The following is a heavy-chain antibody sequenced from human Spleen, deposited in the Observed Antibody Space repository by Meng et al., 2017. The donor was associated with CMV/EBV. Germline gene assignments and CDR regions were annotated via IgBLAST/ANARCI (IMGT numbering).Heavy chain of an antibody. Sequence: GGSLRLSCAASGFTFYNYALSWVRQAPGKGLEWVSAIIDSGGSTYYADSVQGRFTISRDNSKNTLDLQMNSLRAEDTAVYYCAKSATMVTWYFDLWGRGTRVTVSS. CDR3: AKSATMVTWYFDL. D-gene: IGHD5-18*01. V-gene: IGHV3-23*01. CDR2: IIDSGGST. J-gene: IGHJ2*01. CDR1: GFTFYNYA.